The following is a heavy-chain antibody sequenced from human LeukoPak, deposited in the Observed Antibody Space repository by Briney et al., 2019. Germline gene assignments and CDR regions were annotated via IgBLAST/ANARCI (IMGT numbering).Heavy chain of an antibody. Sequence: SGGSLRLSCAASGFTFSSYSMNWVRQAPGKGLEWVSSISSSSSYIYYADSVKGRFTISRDNAKNSLYLQMNSLRAEDTAVYYCARDGAHIVVAFDYWGQGTLVTVSS. CDR2: ISSSSSYI. CDR3: ARDGAHIVVAFDY. D-gene: IGHD2-21*01. J-gene: IGHJ4*02. CDR1: GFTFSSYS. V-gene: IGHV3-21*01.